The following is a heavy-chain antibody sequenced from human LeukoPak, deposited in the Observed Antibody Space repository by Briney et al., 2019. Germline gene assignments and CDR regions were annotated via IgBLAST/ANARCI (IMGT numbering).Heavy chain of an antibody. CDR3: ARDASGSFYDY. CDR2: ISWNSGSI. D-gene: IGHD1-26*01. J-gene: IGHJ4*02. Sequence: GGSLRLSCAASGFTFDDYAMHWVRHAPGKGLEWVSGISWNSGSIGYADSVKGRFSISRDNAKNSLYLQMDSLRAEDTAMYYCARDASGSFYDYWGQGTLVTVSS. CDR1: GFTFDDYA. V-gene: IGHV3-9*01.